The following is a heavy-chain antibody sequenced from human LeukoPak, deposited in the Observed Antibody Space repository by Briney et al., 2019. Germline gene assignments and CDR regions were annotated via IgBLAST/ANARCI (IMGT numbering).Heavy chain of an antibody. Sequence: ASVKVSCKASGYTFTGYYIYWMRQAPGQGLEWMGWINPNSGDTTYAQRFQGRVTMTRDTSISTTYMELRSLRSDDTAVFYCARVPPDSSGYYKDYWGQGTLVTVSS. CDR1: GYTFTGYY. D-gene: IGHD3-22*01. CDR2: INPNSGDT. CDR3: ARVPPDSSGYYKDY. J-gene: IGHJ4*02. V-gene: IGHV1-2*02.